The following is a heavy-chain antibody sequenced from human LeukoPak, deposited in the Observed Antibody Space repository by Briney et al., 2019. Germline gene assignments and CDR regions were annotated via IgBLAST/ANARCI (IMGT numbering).Heavy chain of an antibody. D-gene: IGHD3-9*01. CDR2: IKQDGSEK. V-gene: IGHV3-7*01. J-gene: IGHJ4*02. Sequence: GGSLRLSCAASGFTLSRHWMHWVRQAPGKGLEWVANIKQDGSEKYYVDSVKGRFTISRDNAKNSLYLQMNSLRAEDTAVYYCAREAKYYDILTGYYSPFNFDYWGQGTLVTVSS. CDR1: GFTLSRHW. CDR3: AREAKYYDILTGYYSPFNFDY.